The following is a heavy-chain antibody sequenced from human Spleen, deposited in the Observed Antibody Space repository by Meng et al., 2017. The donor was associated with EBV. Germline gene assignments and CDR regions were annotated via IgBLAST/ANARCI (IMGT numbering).Heavy chain of an antibody. V-gene: IGHV1-69*01. CDR2: LIPIFSAP. J-gene: IGHJ4*02. CDR3: ARCSYSSGWYIDF. CDR1: GGTYRSHG. Sequence: QVQLVQSGAEVRKPGSSVKVSCKASGGTYRSHGFSWVRQAPGQGIEWRGALIPIFSAPTYAQIFQGRLTITADDSTTTAYMELNSLRPEDTAVYFCARCSYSSGWYIDFWGQGTLVTVSS. D-gene: IGHD6-19*01.